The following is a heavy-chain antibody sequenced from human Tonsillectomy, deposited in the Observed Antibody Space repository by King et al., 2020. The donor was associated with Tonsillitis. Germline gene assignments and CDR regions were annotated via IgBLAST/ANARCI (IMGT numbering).Heavy chain of an antibody. V-gene: IGHV3-23*04. CDR2: ISGSGGST. D-gene: IGHD1-1*01. J-gene: IGHJ4*02. CDR1: GFTFSNFA. CDR3: AKLAGTTSLYYFDY. Sequence: VQLVESGGGLVQPGGSLGLSCAVSGFTFSNFAMSWVRQAPGKGLEWVSVISGSGGSTYYADSVKGRFTISRDNSKNTLYLQMNSLRAEDTAVYYCAKLAGTTSLYYFDYWGQGTLVTVSS.